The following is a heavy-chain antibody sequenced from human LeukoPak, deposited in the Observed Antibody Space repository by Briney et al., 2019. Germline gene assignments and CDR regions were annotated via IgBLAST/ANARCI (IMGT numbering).Heavy chain of an antibody. CDR2: IYPGDSDT. CDR1: GYTFTSYG. V-gene: IGHV5-51*01. D-gene: IGHD3-22*01. Sequence: GASVKVSCKASGYTFTSYGIGWVRQMPGKGLEWMGIIYPGDSDTRYSPSFQGQVTISADKSISTAYLQWSSLKASDTAMYYCARQAGNYDSSGYFPDYWGQGTLVTVSS. J-gene: IGHJ4*02. CDR3: ARQAGNYDSSGYFPDY.